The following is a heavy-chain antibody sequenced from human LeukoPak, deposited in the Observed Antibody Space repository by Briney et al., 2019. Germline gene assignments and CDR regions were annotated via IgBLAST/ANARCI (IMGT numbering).Heavy chain of an antibody. CDR2: IYSGGST. J-gene: IGHJ3*02. CDR3: ARADIVVVPAAIMHDAFNI. CDR1: GFTVSSNY. Sequence: PGGSLRLSCAASGFTVSSNYMSWVRQAPGKGLEWVSVIYSGGSTYYADSVKGRFTISRDNSKNTLYLQMNSMRAEDTAVYYCARADIVVVPAAIMHDAFNIWGQGTMVTVSS. V-gene: IGHV3-53*01. D-gene: IGHD2-2*02.